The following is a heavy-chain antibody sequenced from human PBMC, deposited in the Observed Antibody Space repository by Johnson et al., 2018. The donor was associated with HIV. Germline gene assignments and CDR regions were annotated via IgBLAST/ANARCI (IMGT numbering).Heavy chain of an antibody. CDR1: VFMFSNYG. Sequence: PLVESGGGVVQPGGSLRLSCATSVFMFSNYGMHWVRQAPGKGLEWVAFIRYDGNNKYYADSVKGRFTISRDNSKNTLYLQMNSLRAEDTAVYYCASLPGGINNALDIWGRGTMVIVST. V-gene: IGHV3-30*02. CDR3: ASLPGGINNALDI. CDR2: IRYDGNNK. D-gene: IGHD1-14*01. J-gene: IGHJ3*02.